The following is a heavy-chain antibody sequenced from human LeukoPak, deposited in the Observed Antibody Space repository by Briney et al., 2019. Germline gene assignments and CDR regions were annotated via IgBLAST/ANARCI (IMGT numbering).Heavy chain of an antibody. CDR3: ARVEYSGWNLEY. J-gene: IGHJ4*02. CDR1: GFSISSYE. CDR2: ISSSGSTI. D-gene: IGHD5-12*01. V-gene: IGHV3-48*03. Sequence: PGGSLRLSCAASGFSISSYEMNWVRQAPGKGLEWVSHISSSGSTIWYADSVKGRFTISRDDAKNSLYVQMNSLRDEDTAVYYCARVEYSGWNLEYWGQGTLVTVSS.